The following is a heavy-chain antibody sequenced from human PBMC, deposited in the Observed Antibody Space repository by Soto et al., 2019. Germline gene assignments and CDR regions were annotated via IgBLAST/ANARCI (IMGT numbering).Heavy chain of an antibody. CDR3: TIFGVVIQNTDAFDI. J-gene: IGHJ3*02. CDR1: TSYX. D-gene: IGHD3-3*01. Sequence: TSYXXXXVRQAPGQRLEWMGWINAGNVNTRYSQKLQGRVTITRDTSASTAYMELSSLRSEATAVYYCTIFGVVIQNTDAFDIWGQGTMVTVSS. CDR2: INAGNVNT. V-gene: IGHV1-3*01.